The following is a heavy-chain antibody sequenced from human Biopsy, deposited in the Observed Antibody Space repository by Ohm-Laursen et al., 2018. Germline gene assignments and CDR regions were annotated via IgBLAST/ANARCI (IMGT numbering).Heavy chain of an antibody. CDR3: TLEGAGLDN. D-gene: IGHD3-10*01. V-gene: IGHV3-73*01. Sequence: SLRLSCAAPGFTFSASAVHWVRQASGKGLEWVGRIRSKAKSYATAYAASVTGRFTISRDDSKNATYLQMNSLKTEDTAVYYRTLEGAGLDNWGQGTLVTVSS. CDR1: GFTFSASA. CDR2: IRSKAKSYAT. J-gene: IGHJ4*02.